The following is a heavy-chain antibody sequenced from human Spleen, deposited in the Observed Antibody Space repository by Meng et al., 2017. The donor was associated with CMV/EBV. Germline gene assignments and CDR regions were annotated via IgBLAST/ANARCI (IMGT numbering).Heavy chain of an antibody. Sequence: ASCLTFTNTWLSWVVQVPGKGLEWVGRIKRKPDGETADYAAPVKGRFTISRGDSKHTLYLQMNSLNPEDTAVYYCTTEVRWESGLTYWGQGTLVTVSS. CDR2: IKRKPDGETA. D-gene: IGHD1-26*01. V-gene: IGHV3-15*01. J-gene: IGHJ4*02. CDR3: TTEVRWESGLTY. CDR1: CLTFTNTW.